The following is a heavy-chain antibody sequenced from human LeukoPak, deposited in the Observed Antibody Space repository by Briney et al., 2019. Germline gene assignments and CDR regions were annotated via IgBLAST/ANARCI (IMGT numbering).Heavy chain of an antibody. CDR1: GGSISSSNW. V-gene: IGHV4-4*02. J-gene: IGHJ6*03. CDR3: ARDGCGGSCFHYYYYYMDV. D-gene: IGHD2-15*01. Sequence: PSETLSLTCAVSGGSISSSNWWSWVRQPPGKGLEWIGEIYHSGSTNYNPSLISRVTISIDTSKNQFSLKLSSVTAADTAVYYCARDGCGGSCFHYYYYYMDVWGKGTTVTISS. CDR2: IYHSGST.